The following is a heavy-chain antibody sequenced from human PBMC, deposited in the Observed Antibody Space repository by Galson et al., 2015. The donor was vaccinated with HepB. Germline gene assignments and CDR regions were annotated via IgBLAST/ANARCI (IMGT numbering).Heavy chain of an antibody. J-gene: IGHJ4*02. CDR3: AKNGRITMIVVVHY. CDR2: ISGSGFNT. CDR1: GFIFSSYA. Sequence: SLRLSCAASGFIFSSYAMSWVRQAPGKGLEWVSAISGSGFNTFYADSVKGRFTISRDNSKDTLYLQMNSLRAEDTAVYYCAKNGRITMIVVVHYWGQGALVTVSS. D-gene: IGHD3-22*01. V-gene: IGHV3-23*01.